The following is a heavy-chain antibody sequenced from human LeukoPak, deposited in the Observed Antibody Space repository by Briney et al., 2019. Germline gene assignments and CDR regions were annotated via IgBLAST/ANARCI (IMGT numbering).Heavy chain of an antibody. CDR1: GFTVSSNY. V-gene: IGHV3-66*01. J-gene: IGHJ4*02. D-gene: IGHD1-26*01. CDR3: ARGATRRFYHHDY. Sequence: PGGSLRLSCAASGFTVSSNYMSWVRQAPGKGLEWVSVIYSVGSTYYADSVKGRFTISRDNSKNTLYLQMNSLRAEDTAVYYCARGATRRFYHHDYWGQGTLVTVFS. CDR2: IYSVGST.